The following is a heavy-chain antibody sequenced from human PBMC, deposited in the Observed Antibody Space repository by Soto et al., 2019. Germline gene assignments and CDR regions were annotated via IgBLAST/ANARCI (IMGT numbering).Heavy chain of an antibody. D-gene: IGHD4-4*01. CDR1: GFTVSSNY. Sequence: EVQLVESGGGLIQPGGSLRLSCAASGFTVSSNYMSWVRQAPGKGLEWVSVIYSGGSTYYADSVKGRFTISRDNPKNTLYLQMNSLRSEDTAVYHCATVNLAVTTIDHWGQGTLVTVSS. V-gene: IGHV3-66*03. CDR3: ATVNLAVTTIDH. J-gene: IGHJ4*02. CDR2: IYSGGST.